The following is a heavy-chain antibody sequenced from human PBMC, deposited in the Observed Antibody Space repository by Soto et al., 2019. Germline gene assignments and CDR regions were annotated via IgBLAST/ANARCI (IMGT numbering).Heavy chain of an antibody. CDR1: GFTVSTYY. V-gene: IGHV3-66*01. CDR3: ARVESGYDYYYYYYMDL. Sequence: EVQLVESGGGLVQPGGSLRLSCAASGFTVSTYYMTWVRQAPGMGLEWVSVIYIGGTTYYADSVKGRFTISRDNSKNTLYLQMHSLRAEDTAVYYCARVESGYDYYYYYYMDLWGKGTTVTVSS. J-gene: IGHJ6*03. CDR2: IYIGGTT. D-gene: IGHD5-12*01.